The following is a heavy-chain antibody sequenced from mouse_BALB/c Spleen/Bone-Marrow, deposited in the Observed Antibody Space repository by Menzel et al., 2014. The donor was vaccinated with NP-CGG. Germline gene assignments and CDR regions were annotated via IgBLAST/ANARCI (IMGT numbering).Heavy chain of an antibody. V-gene: IGHV4-1*02. Sequence: EVKLMESGGGLVQPGGSLKLSCAASGFGFSRFWMSWVRQAPGKGLEWIGEINPDSSTINYTPSLKDKFIISRDNAKNTLYLQMSKVRAEDTALYYCARRHYDGCFAYWGQGTLGTGSA. CDR3: ARRHYDGCFAY. J-gene: IGHJ3*01. CDR1: GFGFSRFW. CDR2: INPDSSTI. D-gene: IGHD1-2*01.